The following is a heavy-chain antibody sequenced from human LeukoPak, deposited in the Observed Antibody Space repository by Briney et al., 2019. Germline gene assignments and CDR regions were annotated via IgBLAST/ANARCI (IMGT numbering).Heavy chain of an antibody. Sequence: ASVKVSCKASGYTFTSYGISWVRQAPGQGLEWMGWISAYNGNTNYAQKLQGRVTMTTDTSTSTAYMELRSLRSDDTAVYFCARDVSGGASTGHFYWGQGTLVTVSS. CDR1: GYTFTSYG. J-gene: IGHJ4*02. D-gene: IGHD1-26*01. CDR2: ISAYNGNT. V-gene: IGHV1-18*01. CDR3: ARDVSGGASTGHFY.